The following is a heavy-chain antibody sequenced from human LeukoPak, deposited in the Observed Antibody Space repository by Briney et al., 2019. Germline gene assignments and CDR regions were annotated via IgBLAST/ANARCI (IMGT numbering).Heavy chain of an antibody. CDR2: IYTSGST. D-gene: IGHD2-2*01. CDR1: GSSISSGSYY. CDR3: ARERVPAAIRDY. Sequence: SETLSLTCTVSGSSISSGSYYWSWIRQPAGKGLEGIGRIYTSGSTNYNPSLKSRVTISVDTSKNQFSLKLSSVTAADTAVYYCARERVPAAIRDYWGQGTLVTVSS. J-gene: IGHJ4*02. V-gene: IGHV4-61*02.